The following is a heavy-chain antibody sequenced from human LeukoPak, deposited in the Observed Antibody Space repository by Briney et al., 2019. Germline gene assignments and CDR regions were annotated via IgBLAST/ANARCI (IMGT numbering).Heavy chain of an antibody. Sequence: GGSLRLSCAASGFTFSNAWMSWVRQAPGKGLEWVGRIKSKTDGGTTDYAAPVKGRFTISRDDSKNTLYLQMNSLRTEDTAVYYCTTEPTYYYDSSGYSVFDYWGQGTLVTVSS. J-gene: IGHJ4*02. D-gene: IGHD3-22*01. CDR1: GFTFSNAW. CDR2: IKSKTDGGTT. CDR3: TTEPTYYYDSSGYSVFDY. V-gene: IGHV3-15*01.